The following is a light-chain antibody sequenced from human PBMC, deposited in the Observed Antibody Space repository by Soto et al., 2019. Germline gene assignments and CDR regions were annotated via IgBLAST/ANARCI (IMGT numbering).Light chain of an antibody. CDR3: QQSYSSLWT. J-gene: IGKJ1*01. CDR1: QSISSY. Sequence: DIQMTQSPTSLSASVGDSVTITCRASQSISSYVNWYQQKPGKAPKLLIYAASSLQSGVPSRFSGSGSGTDFTLTISSLQPEDFATYYCQQSYSSLWTFGQGTKVDIK. CDR2: AAS. V-gene: IGKV1-39*01.